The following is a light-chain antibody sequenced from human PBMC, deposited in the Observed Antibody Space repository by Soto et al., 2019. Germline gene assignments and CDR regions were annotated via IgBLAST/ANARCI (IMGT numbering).Light chain of an antibody. CDR1: QSINNL. Sequence: DIQMTQSPSTLSASVGDRVTITCRASQSINNLLAWYQQKPGKAPNLLIYKASSLKSGVPSRFSGSGSGTEFTLTISSLQPDDFATYYCQQYDTYWTFGQGTKVDIK. CDR2: KAS. V-gene: IGKV1-5*03. J-gene: IGKJ1*01. CDR3: QQYDTYWT.